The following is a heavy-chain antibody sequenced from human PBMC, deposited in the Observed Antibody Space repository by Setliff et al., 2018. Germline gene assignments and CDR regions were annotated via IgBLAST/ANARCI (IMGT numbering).Heavy chain of an antibody. CDR1: GFTFSDYA. D-gene: IGHD4-17*01. J-gene: IGHJ4*02. CDR3: VRTLFLQYYGGRSGGYFDY. Sequence: GGSLRLSCAASGFTFSDYAMSWVRQAPGKGLEWVSNIKQDGSEKHYVDSVKGRFTISRDNAKNSLYLQLNSLRAEDTAVYYCVRTLFLQYYGGRSGGYFDYWGQGSLVTVSS. CDR2: IKQDGSEK. V-gene: IGHV3-7*01.